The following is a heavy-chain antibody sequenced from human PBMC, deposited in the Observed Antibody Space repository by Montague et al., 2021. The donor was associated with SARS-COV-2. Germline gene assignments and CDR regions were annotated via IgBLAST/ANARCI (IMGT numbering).Heavy chain of an antibody. D-gene: IGHD3-10*01. CDR1: GGTFNSYT. CDR2: IIPIVGIT. V-gene: IGHV1-69*02. J-gene: IGHJ6*02. CDR3: ARNMGTMVRGVITHYHAMDV. Sequence: SVKVSCKASGGTFNSYTITWVRQAPGQGLEWMGRIIPIVGITYYAQKFQGRVTITADESTSTAYMELSSLRSEDTADYYCARNMGTMVRGVITHYHAMDVWGQGTTVIVSS.